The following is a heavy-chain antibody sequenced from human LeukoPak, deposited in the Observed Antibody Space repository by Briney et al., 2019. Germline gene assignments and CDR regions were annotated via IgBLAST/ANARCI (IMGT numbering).Heavy chain of an antibody. CDR2: ISAYNGNT. D-gene: IGHD5-24*01. J-gene: IGHJ1*01. CDR3: ARDLDGYNYSDEYFQH. V-gene: IGHV1-18*01. Sequence: ASVKVSCKASGYTFTSYGISWVRQAPGQGLEWTGWISAYNGNTNYAQKLQGRVTMTTDTSTSTAYMELRSLRSDDTAVYYCARDLDGYNYSDEYFQHWGQGTLVTVSS. CDR1: GYTFTSYG.